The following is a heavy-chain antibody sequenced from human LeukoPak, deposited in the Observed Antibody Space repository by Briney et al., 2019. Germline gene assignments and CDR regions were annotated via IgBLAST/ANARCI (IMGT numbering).Heavy chain of an antibody. V-gene: IGHV3-48*03. CDR2: ISNSGSTI. CDR3: VVVFDY. D-gene: IGHD3-22*01. CDR1: GFTFSDYE. J-gene: IGHJ4*02. Sequence: GGSLRLSCTASGFTFSDYEMNWVRQATGKGLEWVAYISNSGSTINYADSEKGRFTISRDNAKKSLYLQMNSLRAEDTAVYYCVVVFDYWGQGTLVTVSS.